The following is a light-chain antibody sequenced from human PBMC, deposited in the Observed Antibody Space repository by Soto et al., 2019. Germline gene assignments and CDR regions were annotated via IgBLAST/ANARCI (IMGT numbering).Light chain of an antibody. Sequence: DIQMTQSPSTLSASVGDRVTITCRASQSVSTWLAWHQQKPGKAPKLLIYDASNLVSGVPSRFSGTGAGTEFTLTISSLQPDDFATYYCQQYNGYSPWTFGQGTKVDIK. V-gene: IGKV1-5*01. CDR2: DAS. J-gene: IGKJ1*01. CDR3: QQYNGYSPWT. CDR1: QSVSTW.